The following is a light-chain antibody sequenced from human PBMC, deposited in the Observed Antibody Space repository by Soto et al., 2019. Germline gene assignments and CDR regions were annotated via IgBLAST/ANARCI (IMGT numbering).Light chain of an antibody. V-gene: IGLV2-14*01. CDR1: SSDVGAYNY. CDR3: SSYTSSTWV. Sequence: QSVLTQPASVSGSPGQSITISCTGTSSDVGAYNYVSWYQQHPGKAPKLMIYEVSNRPSGVSNRFSGSKSGNTASLTISGLQAEDEADYYCSSYTSSTWVFGGGTKLTVL. J-gene: IGLJ3*02. CDR2: EVS.